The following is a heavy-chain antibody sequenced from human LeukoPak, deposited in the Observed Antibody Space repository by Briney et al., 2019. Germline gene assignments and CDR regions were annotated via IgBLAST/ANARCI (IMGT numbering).Heavy chain of an antibody. V-gene: IGHV3-74*01. D-gene: IGHD7-27*01. J-gene: IGHJ4*02. CDR2: INSDGSST. CDR1: GFTFSGYW. CDR3: ARHLGTDSDH. Sequence: GGSLRLSCAASGFTFSGYWMYWVRQAPGKGLVWVSLINSDGSSTNYADSVKGRFTIARDNAKNTLHLQVNSLRADDSAVYYCARHLGTDSDHWGQGTLVTVSS.